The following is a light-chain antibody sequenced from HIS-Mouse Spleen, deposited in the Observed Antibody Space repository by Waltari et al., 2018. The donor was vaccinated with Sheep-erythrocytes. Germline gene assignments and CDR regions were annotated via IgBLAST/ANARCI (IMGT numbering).Light chain of an antibody. CDR1: SSDVGSSNL. J-gene: IGLJ2*01. CDR2: DVS. Sequence: QSALTQPASGSGSPGQSITISCTGTSSDVGSSNLVSWYQQHPGKAPKLMIYDVSKRPSGVPDRFSGSKSGNTASLTISGLQAEDEADYYCCSYAGSYTVVFGGGTKLTVL. CDR3: CSYAGSYTVV. V-gene: IGLV2-11*01.